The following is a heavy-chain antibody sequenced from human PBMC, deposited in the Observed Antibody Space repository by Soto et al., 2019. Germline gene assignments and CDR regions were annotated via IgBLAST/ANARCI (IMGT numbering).Heavy chain of an antibody. CDR1: GVTFSSYA. J-gene: IGHJ4*02. CDR2: IIPIFGTA. CDR3: ARVPHVSGYHPYFDY. D-gene: IGHD3-22*01. V-gene: IGHV1-69*01. Sequence: QVQLVQSGAEVKNPGSSVKVSCKASGVTFSSYAITWVRQAPGQGLEWMGVIIPIFGTANYAQKFQGRVQITADESTSTAYMELSSLSSEDTAVYYCARVPHVSGYHPYFDYWGQGTLVTVSS.